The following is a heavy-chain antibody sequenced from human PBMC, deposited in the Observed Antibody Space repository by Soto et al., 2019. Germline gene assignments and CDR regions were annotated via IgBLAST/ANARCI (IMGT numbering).Heavy chain of an antibody. CDR1: GYTFVSYE. Sequence: QVQLVQSGAEVKKPGASVKVSCKASGYTFVSYEINWVRQATGQGPEWMGWMNPNSGNTGYAQKFQGRSTMNTNTPISTAYMELSSLRSDDTAVYSCARGDGYIFDYWGQGTLITVSS. CDR3: ARGDGYIFDY. V-gene: IGHV1-8*01. D-gene: IGHD5-12*01. J-gene: IGHJ4*02. CDR2: MNPNSGNT.